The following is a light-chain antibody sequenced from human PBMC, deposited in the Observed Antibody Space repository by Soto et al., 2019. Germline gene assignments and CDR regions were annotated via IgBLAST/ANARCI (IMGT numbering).Light chain of an antibody. CDR2: DAS. CDR1: QTVSNSY. CDR3: QQYGTSRWT. J-gene: IGKJ1*01. V-gene: IGKV3D-20*01. Sequence: EIVLTQSPATLSLSPGERATLSCGASQTVSNSYLAWYQQKPGLAPRLLIYDASSRAIGIPDRFSGSGSGADFTLTISRLEPEDIAVYYCQQYGTSRWTFGQGTKVEIK.